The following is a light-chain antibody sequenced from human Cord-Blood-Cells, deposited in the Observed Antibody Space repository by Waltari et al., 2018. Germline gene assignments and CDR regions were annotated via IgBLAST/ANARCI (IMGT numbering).Light chain of an antibody. CDR1: QSLLHSNGYNS. V-gene: IGKV2-28*01. CDR2: LGS. J-gene: IGKJ1*01. CDR3: MQALQTWT. Sequence: DIVMPQSPPSLPVPPGEQAPTACRSSQSLLHSNGYNSLDWYLQEPGQSPQLLIYLGSNRASGVPDRFSGSGSGTDFTLKISRVEAEDVGVYYCMQALQTWTFGQGTKVEIK.